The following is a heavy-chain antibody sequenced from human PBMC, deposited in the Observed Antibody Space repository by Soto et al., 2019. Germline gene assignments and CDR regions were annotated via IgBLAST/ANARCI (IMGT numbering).Heavy chain of an antibody. J-gene: IGHJ4*02. V-gene: IGHV3-7*05. CDR1: GFTFSSYW. D-gene: IGHD3-10*01. CDR3: ARDSSLPRLWLIGPYFDY. CDR2: IKQDGSEK. Sequence: PGGSLRLSCAASGFTFSSYWMSWVRQAPGKGLEWVANIKQDGSEKYYVDSVKGRFTISRDNAKNSLYLQMNSLRAEDTAVYYCARDSSLPRLWLIGPYFDYWGQGTLVTVSS.